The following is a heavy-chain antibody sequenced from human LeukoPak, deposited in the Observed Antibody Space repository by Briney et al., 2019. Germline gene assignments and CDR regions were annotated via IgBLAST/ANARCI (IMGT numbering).Heavy chain of an antibody. J-gene: IGHJ6*03. Sequence: SQTLSLTCTVSGGSISSGTYYWSWIRQPAGKGLEWIGRVYISGSTNYNPSLKSRVTISVDTSKNQFSLKLTSVTAADTAVYYCARTTEGGYTYGYFYYYYMDVWGKGTTVTISS. CDR3: ARTTEGGYTYGYFYYYYMDV. V-gene: IGHV4-61*02. CDR1: GGSISSGTYY. CDR2: VYISGST. D-gene: IGHD5-18*01.